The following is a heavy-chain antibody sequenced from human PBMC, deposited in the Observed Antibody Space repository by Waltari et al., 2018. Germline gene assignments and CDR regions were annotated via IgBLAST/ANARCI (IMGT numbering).Heavy chain of an antibody. V-gene: IGHV3-15*01. J-gene: IGHJ4*02. CDR1: GFTFSTTW. CDR2: TKSKADGGTT. D-gene: IGHD3-16*01. CDR3: ATDLPDFGAGEFDY. Sequence: EVQLVESGGSLVHRGGSLRLSCAASGFTFSTTWMSWVRQAPGKGLEWVGLTKSKADGGTTDYAATVKGRFTISRDDSTKTFYLQMDSLKTEDTAMYYCATDLPDFGAGEFDYWGQGTLVTVSS.